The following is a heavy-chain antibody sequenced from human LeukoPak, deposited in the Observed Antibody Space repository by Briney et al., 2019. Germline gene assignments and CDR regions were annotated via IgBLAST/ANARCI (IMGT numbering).Heavy chain of an antibody. CDR1: GGSVSGGSISGYY. CDR2: IYNSGST. J-gene: IGHJ4*02. CDR3: AKHSRQYSSSLVGSY. Sequence: SETLSLTCTVSGGSVSGGSISGYYWSWIRQPPGRGLGWMGNIYNSGSTNYNPSLKSRVTISADTSKNQFSLKLSSVTAADTAVYYCAKHSRQYSSSLVGSYWGQGTLVTVSS. D-gene: IGHD6-19*01. V-gene: IGHV4-61*08.